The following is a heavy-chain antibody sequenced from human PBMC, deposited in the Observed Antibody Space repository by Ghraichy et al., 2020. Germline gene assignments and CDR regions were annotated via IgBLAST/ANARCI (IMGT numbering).Heavy chain of an antibody. CDR1: GGSISSYY. CDR2: IYYSGST. D-gene: IGHD1-7*01. J-gene: IGHJ3*02. Sequence: SETLSLTCTVSGGSISSYYWSWIRQPPGTGLEWIGYIYYSGSTNYNPSLKSRVTISVDTSKNQFSLKLSSVTAADTAVYYCARDQLRRTGTTRLHAFDIWGQGTMVTVSS. CDR3: ARDQLRRTGTTRLHAFDI. V-gene: IGHV4-59*01.